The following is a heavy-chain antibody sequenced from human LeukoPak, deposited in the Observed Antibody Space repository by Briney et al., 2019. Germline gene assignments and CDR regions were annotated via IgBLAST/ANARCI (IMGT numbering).Heavy chain of an antibody. Sequence: GGSLRLSCAASGFTFSSYSMNWVRQAPGKGLEWVSSISSSNSYIYYADSVKGRFTISRDNAKNSLYLQMNSLRAEDTAVYYCARGHYDSSGYFYWGQGTLVTVSS. CDR1: GFTFSSYS. CDR2: ISSSNSYI. V-gene: IGHV3-21*01. CDR3: ARGHYDSSGYFY. D-gene: IGHD3-22*01. J-gene: IGHJ4*02.